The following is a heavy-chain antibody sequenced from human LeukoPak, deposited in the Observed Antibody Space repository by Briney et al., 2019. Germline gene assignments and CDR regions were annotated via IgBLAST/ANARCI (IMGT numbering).Heavy chain of an antibody. CDR2: IYSSGNT. D-gene: IGHD5-24*01. CDR1: RGSTSNYY. Sequence: SETLSLTCTVSRGSTSNYYWSWIRQPPGKGLEWIGYIYSSGNTKYNPSLKSRVTISIDTSKNQFSLNLTSVTAADTAVYYCANSRRWLQCPPFGYWGQGTLVTVSS. V-gene: IGHV4-59*01. CDR3: ANSRRWLQCPPFGY. J-gene: IGHJ4*02.